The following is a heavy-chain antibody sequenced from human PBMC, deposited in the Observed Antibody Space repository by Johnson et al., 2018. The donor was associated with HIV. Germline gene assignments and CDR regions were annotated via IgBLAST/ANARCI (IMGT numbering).Heavy chain of an antibody. CDR2: IYSGGGT. V-gene: IGHV3-66*01. CDR1: GFTVSSNY. D-gene: IGHD6-19*01. J-gene: IGHJ3*01. Sequence: EKLVESGGGLVQPGGSLRLSCTASGFTVSSNYMSWVRQGPGTGLEWVSVIYSGGGTYHADSVKGRFTISRDNSMNTLYLQMNSLRAEDTAVYYCATFGYTSGWIVTDDAFDVWGHGTLVTVSS. CDR3: ATFGYTSGWIVTDDAFDV.